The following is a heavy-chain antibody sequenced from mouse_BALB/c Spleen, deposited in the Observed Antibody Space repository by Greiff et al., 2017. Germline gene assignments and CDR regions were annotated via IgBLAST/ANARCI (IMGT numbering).Heavy chain of an antibody. CDR2: ISSGSSTI. CDR3: ARGNYGPGVSFAY. D-gene: IGHD1-1*02. Sequence: DVKLVESGGGLVQPGGSRKLSCAASGFTFSSFGLHWVRQAPEKGLEWVAYISSGSSTIYYADTLKGRFTISIDNPKNTLFLQMTSLRSEDTAMYYCARGNYGPGVSFAYWGQGTLVTVSA. CDR1: GFTFSSFG. J-gene: IGHJ3*01. V-gene: IGHV5-17*02.